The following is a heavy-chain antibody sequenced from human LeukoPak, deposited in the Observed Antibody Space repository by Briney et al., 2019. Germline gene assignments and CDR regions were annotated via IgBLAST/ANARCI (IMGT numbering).Heavy chain of an antibody. J-gene: IGHJ3*01. D-gene: IGHD1-26*01. CDR2: ISYSGST. CDR3: ARRGGSGRAFDV. V-gene: IGHV4-59*04. CDR1: GFTFSSYSMN. Sequence: GSLRLSCAASGFTFSSYSMNWVRQAPGKGLEWIGDISYSGSTYYSPSLKSRVTTPVDTSKNQFSLKLNSVTATDTAVYYCARRGGSGRAFDVWGQGTMVTVSS.